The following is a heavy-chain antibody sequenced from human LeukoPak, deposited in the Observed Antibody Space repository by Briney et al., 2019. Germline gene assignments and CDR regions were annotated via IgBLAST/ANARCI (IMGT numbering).Heavy chain of an antibody. Sequence: GASLKISCKGSGYSFTSYWIGWVRQLPGKGLEWMGIIYPGDSDTRHSPSFQGQVTISADKSISTAYLQWSSLKASDPAMYSLANRYYDGRGFFLAFDSGGKGPLCPVS. D-gene: IGHD3-16*01. CDR2: IYPGDSDT. CDR3: ANRYYDGRGFFLAFDS. J-gene: IGHJ5*01. V-gene: IGHV5-51*01. CDR1: GYSFTSYW.